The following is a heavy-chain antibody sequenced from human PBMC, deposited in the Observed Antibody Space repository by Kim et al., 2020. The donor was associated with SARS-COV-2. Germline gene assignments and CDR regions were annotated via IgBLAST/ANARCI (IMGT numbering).Heavy chain of an antibody. CDR1: GGSFSGYY. CDR3: ARHQYYYGSGSYRGFDY. D-gene: IGHD3-10*01. V-gene: IGHV4-34*01. CDR2: INHSGST. J-gene: IGHJ4*02. Sequence: SETLSLTCAVYGGSFSGYYWSWIRQPPGKGLEWIGEINHSGSTNYNPSLKSRVTISVDTSKNQFSLKLSSVTAADTAVYYCARHQYYYGSGSYRGFDYWGQGTLVTVSS.